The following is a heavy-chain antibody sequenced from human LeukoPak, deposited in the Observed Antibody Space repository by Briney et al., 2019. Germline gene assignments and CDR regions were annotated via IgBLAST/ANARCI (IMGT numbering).Heavy chain of an antibody. J-gene: IGHJ4*02. CDR3: ARGMRWLRLSNSYYFDY. CDR1: GYTFTSYD. CDR2: MNPNSGNT. V-gene: IGHV1-8*01. D-gene: IGHD5-12*01. Sequence: ASVKVSCKASGYTFTSYDINRVRQATGQGLEWMGWMNPNSGNTGYAQKFQGRVTMTRNTSISTAYMELSSLRSEDTAVYYCARGMRWLRLSNSYYFDYWGQGTLVTVSS.